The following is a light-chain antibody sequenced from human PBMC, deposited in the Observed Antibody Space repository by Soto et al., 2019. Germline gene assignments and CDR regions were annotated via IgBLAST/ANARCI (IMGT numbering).Light chain of an antibody. Sequence: QSVLTQPPSASGTPGQRVTIFCSGSSSNIGTNTVIWYQQLPGAAPKLLIYSDNQRPSGVPDRFSGSKSGTSASLAISGLQSEDEADYYCAAWDVSLVVFGGVTKLTVL. CDR2: SDN. CDR1: SSNIGTNT. V-gene: IGLV1-44*01. CDR3: AAWDVSLVV. J-gene: IGLJ2*01.